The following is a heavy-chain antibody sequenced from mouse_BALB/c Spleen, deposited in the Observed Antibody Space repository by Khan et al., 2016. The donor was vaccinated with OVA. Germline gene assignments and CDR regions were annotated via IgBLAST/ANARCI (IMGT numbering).Heavy chain of an antibody. CDR3: YSSGYGSFCC. Sequence: VQLQQSGPDLVKPGASVRISCKASGYTFTDYNMDWVKQSHGKSLEWIGYIFRNNGGTGYNQKFKTKATLTVDNSSSTAYMELRSLTPEDSAVYYCYSSGYGSFCCWCQGTLVTVS. J-gene: IGHJ3*01. V-gene: IGHV1S29*02. CDR1: GYTFTDYN. CDR2: IFRNNGGT. D-gene: IGHD3-1*01.